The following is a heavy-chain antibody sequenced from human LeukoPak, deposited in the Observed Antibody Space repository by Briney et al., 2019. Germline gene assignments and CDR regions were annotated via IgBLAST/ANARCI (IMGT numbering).Heavy chain of an antibody. J-gene: IGHJ4*02. CDR2: IKQDGSEK. CDR3: AASLPNIVVVPATKGPFGY. V-gene: IGHV3-7*03. Sequence: PGGSLRLSCAASGLTFSNYWMDWVRQAPGKGLEWVANIKQDGSEKNYVDSVKGRFIISRDNAKNTLYLQMNSLRAEDTAVYYCAASLPNIVVVPATKGPFGYWGQGALVTVSS. CDR1: GLTFSNYW. D-gene: IGHD2-2*01.